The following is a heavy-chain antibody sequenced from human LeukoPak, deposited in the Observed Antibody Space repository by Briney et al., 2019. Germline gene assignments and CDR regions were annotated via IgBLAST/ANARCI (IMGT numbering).Heavy chain of an antibody. CDR2: IWYDGSNK. J-gene: IGHJ6*02. Sequence: GGSLRLSCAASGFTFSSYGMHWVRQAPGKGLEWVAVIWYDGSNKYYADSVKGRFTISRDNSKNTLYLQMNSLRAEDTAVYYCARGRSRYCSSTSCLRGMDVWGQGTTVTVSS. CDR3: ARGRSRYCSSTSCLRGMDV. CDR1: GFTFSSYG. V-gene: IGHV3-33*01. D-gene: IGHD2-2*01.